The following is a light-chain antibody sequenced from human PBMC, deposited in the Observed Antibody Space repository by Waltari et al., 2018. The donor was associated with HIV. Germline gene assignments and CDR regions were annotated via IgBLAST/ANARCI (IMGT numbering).Light chain of an antibody. V-gene: IGKV1-17*01. CDR2: AAS. CDR1: QGIGKY. Sequence: DIQMTQSPSSLSASVGDRVTITCRASQGIGKYLGWYQQKVGQAPKRLIYAASRLQSGVPSRFSGSASGIDFTLTISSLQPEAFATYYCLQHHSTPPTFGGGTKVESK. J-gene: IGKJ4*01. CDR3: LQHHSTPPT.